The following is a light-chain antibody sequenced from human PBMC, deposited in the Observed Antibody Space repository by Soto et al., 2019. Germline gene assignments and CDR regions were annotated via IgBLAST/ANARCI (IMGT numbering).Light chain of an antibody. J-gene: IGKJ3*01. V-gene: IGKV3-15*01. Sequence: EIVMTQSPATLSVSPGERATLSCRASQSVSGKLAWYQQKPGQAPRLLIHATSTRATGIPARFSGSGSGTEFTLPISSLQSEDLALYYCQQYDNWPFTFGPGTKVDIK. CDR1: QSVSGK. CDR2: ATS. CDR3: QQYDNWPFT.